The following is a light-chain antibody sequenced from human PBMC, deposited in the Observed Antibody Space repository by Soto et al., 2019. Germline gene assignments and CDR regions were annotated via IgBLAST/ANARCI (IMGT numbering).Light chain of an antibody. CDR3: QQRSIWPQT. CDR2: DAS. CDR1: QGLDTY. J-gene: IGKJ1*01. Sequence: EVVLTQSPATLSLSLGERATLSCRASQGLDTYLAWYQQKPGQAPRLLIYDASKRATGIPARFSGSGSGTDFTLTISSLEPEDCAVYYCQQRSIWPQTFGQGTKVEVK. V-gene: IGKV3-11*01.